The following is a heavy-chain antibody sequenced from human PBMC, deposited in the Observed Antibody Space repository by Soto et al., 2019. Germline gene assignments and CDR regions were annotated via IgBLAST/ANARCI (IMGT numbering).Heavy chain of an antibody. Sequence: QVQLVQSGAEVKKPGSSVKVSCKASGGPFSSYAISWVRQAPGQGLEWMGGIIPIFGTANYAQKFQGRVTITADESTSTAYMELSSLRSEDTAVYYCARDRGVCGGDCYIFDYWGQGTLVTVSS. V-gene: IGHV1-69*01. CDR1: GGPFSSYA. J-gene: IGHJ4*02. CDR2: IIPIFGTA. D-gene: IGHD2-21*02. CDR3: ARDRGVCGGDCYIFDY.